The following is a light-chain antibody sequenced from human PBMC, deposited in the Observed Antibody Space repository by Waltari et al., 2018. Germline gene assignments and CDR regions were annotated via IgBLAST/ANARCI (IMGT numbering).Light chain of an antibody. J-gene: IGKJ5*01. Sequence: SVMTQSPDSLSVSLGERATINCKSRQSVLYRSDNKNYLGWYQQKPGLPPKLLIYWASTRESGVPDRFSGSGSGTDFTLTISSLQAEDVAVYYCQQYYSSPVTFGQGTRLEIK. CDR2: WAS. V-gene: IGKV4-1*01. CDR1: QSVLYRSDNKNY. CDR3: QQYYSSPVT.